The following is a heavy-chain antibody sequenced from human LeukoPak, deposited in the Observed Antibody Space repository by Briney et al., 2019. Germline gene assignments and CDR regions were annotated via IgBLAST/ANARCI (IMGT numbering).Heavy chain of an antibody. D-gene: IGHD3-22*01. J-gene: IGHJ3*02. CDR2: IYYSGST. V-gene: IGHV4-59*12. CDR1: GGSISSFY. Sequence: SETLSLTYTVSGGSISSFYWSWIRQPPGKGLEWIGYIYYSGSTNYNPSLKSRVTMSVDTSKNQFSLKLSSVTAADTAVYYCARGCHYYDSSGPFADDAFDIWGQGTMVTVSS. CDR3: ARGCHYYDSSGPFADDAFDI.